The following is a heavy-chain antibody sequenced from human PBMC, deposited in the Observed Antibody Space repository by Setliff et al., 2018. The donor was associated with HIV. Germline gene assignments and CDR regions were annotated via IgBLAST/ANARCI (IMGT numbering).Heavy chain of an antibody. CDR2: IYQSGSI. Sequence: PSETLSXXXAASGYSINSGFSRAWIRQPPGQGPQWIGSIYQSGSIYYNPSLQSRVTISVDSSKNQFSLNLFSVTAADTAVYYCARPRRVRSRAWYWFDIWGQGTLVTGSS. J-gene: IGHJ5*02. D-gene: IGHD6-19*01. CDR1: GYSINSGFS. V-gene: IGHV4-38-2*01. CDR3: ARPRRVRSRAWYWFDI.